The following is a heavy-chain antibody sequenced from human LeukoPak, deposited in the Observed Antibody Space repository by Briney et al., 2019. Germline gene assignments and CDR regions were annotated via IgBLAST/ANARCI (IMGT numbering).Heavy chain of an antibody. V-gene: IGHV3-74*01. CDR1: GFAFNTYW. Sequence: PGGSLRLSCAASGFAFNTYWMHWVRQAPGTGLVWVSRINGDGSSTSYADFVKGRFTISRDNAKNTLYLQMNSLRAEETAIYHCARDKGYSIDQWGQGTLVTVSS. D-gene: IGHD5-18*01. CDR3: ARDKGYSIDQ. CDR2: INGDGSST. J-gene: IGHJ5*02.